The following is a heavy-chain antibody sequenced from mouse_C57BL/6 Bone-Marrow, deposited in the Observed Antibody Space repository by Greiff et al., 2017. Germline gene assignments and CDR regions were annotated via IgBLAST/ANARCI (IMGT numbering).Heavy chain of an antibody. Sequence: QVQLQQPGAELVKPGASVKLSCKASGYTFTSYWMHWVKQRPGQGLEWIGMIHPNSGSTNYNAKFKSKATLTVDKSSSTAYMQLSSLTSEDSAVYYCARANWAHFDYWGQGTTLTVSS. CDR1: GYTFTSYW. J-gene: IGHJ2*01. D-gene: IGHD4-1*02. V-gene: IGHV1-64*01. CDR3: ARANWAHFDY. CDR2: IHPNSGST.